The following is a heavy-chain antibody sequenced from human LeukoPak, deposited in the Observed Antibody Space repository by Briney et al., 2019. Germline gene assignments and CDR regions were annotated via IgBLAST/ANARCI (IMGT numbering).Heavy chain of an antibody. J-gene: IGHJ6*02. CDR1: GFTFSDYY. Sequence: GGSLRLSCAASGFTFSDYYMSWIRQAPGKGLEWVSYISSSGSTIYYADSVKGRFTISRDNAKNSLYLQMNSLRAEDTAVYHCARGGSGDYDFWSGYYPYYYYGMDVWGQGTTVTVSS. V-gene: IGHV3-11*01. D-gene: IGHD3-3*01. CDR3: ARGGSGDYDFWSGYYPYYYYGMDV. CDR2: ISSSGSTI.